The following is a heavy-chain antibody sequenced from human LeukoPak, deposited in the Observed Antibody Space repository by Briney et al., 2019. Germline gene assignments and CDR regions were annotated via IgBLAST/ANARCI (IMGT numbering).Heavy chain of an antibody. D-gene: IGHD2-21*02. Sequence: RGSRRRYCEASGFTFITYAMSWARQAPGKGLQSVSGMGGTDSGTYYTDSVKVRFTISRDNSKNTVYLQIDSLRTEDTAVYYCAKCMSGSGVCLNFDSWGQAILVTVAS. J-gene: IGHJ4*02. CDR1: GFTFITYA. CDR2: MGGTDSGT. CDR3: AKCMSGSGVCLNFDS. V-gene: IGHV3-23*01.